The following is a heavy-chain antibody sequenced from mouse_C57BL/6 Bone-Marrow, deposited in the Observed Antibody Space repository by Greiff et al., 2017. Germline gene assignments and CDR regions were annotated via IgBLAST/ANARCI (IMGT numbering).Heavy chain of an antibody. V-gene: IGHV5-12*01. CDR1: GFTFSDYY. J-gene: IGHJ1*03. CDR3: ARRPGYYYGSPWYFDV. CDR2: ISNGGGST. Sequence: LQQSGGGLVQPGGSLKLSCAASGFTFSDYYMYWVRQTPEKRLEWVAYISNGGGSTYYPDTVKGRFTISRDNAKNTLYLQMSRLKSEDTAMYYCARRPGYYYGSPWYFDVWGTGTTVTVSS. D-gene: IGHD1-1*01.